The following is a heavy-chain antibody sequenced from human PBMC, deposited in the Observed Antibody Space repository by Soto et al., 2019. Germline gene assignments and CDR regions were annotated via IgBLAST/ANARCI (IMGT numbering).Heavy chain of an antibody. D-gene: IGHD5-12*01. Sequence: SETLSLTCTVSGGSISSGDYHWSWIRQPPGKGLEWIGYIYYSGGTDYNPSLKSRVTISVDTSKNQFSLKLSSVTAADTAVYYCARYSGYDLGSTFDYWGQGTLVTVSS. CDR1: GGSISSGDYH. V-gene: IGHV4-30-4*01. CDR3: ARYSGYDLGSTFDY. J-gene: IGHJ4*02. CDR2: IYYSGGT.